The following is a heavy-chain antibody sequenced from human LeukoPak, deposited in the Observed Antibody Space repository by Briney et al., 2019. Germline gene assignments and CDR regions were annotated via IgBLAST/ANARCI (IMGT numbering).Heavy chain of an antibody. CDR1: GFTFSSYS. CDR2: ISSSSSYI. CDR3: ARAPRGSGWSHFFN. J-gene: IGHJ4*02. Sequence: AGESLRLSCAASGFTFSSYSMNWVRQAPGKGLEWASSISSSSSYISYADSVEGRFTISRDNAKNSLYLQMNSLRAEDTAVYYCARAPRGSGWSHFFNWGQGTLVTVSS. V-gene: IGHV3-21*01. D-gene: IGHD6-19*01.